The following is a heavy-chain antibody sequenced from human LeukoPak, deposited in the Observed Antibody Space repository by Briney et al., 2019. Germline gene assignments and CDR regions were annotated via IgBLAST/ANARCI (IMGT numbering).Heavy chain of an antibody. J-gene: IGHJ4*02. D-gene: IGHD3-10*01. CDR1: GGSFSGYY. CDR3: AKPVRGALSR. Sequence: SETLSLTCAVYGGSFSGYYWSWIRQPPGKGLEWIGEINHSGSTYYNPSLKSRVTISVDTSKNQFSLKLSSVTAADTAVYYCAKPVRGALSRWGQGTLVTVSS. V-gene: IGHV4-34*01. CDR2: INHSGST.